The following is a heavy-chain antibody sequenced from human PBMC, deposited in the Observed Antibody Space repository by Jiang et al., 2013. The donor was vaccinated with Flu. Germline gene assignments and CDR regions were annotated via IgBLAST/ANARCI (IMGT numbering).Heavy chain of an antibody. CDR1: GYSFYQLL. D-gene: IGHD2-15*01. V-gene: IGHV5-51*03. CDR2: IYPGDSDT. CDR3: ARFRGFCGGGSCYGDFDY. J-gene: IGHJ4*02. Sequence: GAEVKKPGESLKISCKGSGYSFYQLLDRLGAPDAVKGLECMGIIYPGDSDTRYSPSFQGQVTISADRSIGTAYLQWSSLKASDTAMYYCARFRGFCGGGSCYGDFDYWGQGTLVTVSS.